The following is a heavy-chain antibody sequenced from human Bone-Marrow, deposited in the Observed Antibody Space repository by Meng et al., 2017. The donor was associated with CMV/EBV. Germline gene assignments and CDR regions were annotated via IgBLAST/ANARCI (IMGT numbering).Heavy chain of an antibody. D-gene: IGHD3-10*01. CDR1: GFTFSTYE. Sequence: GESLKISCVASGFTFSTYEMNWVRQAPGKGLEWVSYITSSGRTIHYADSVKGRFTISRDNAKNLLYRQINSLRAEDTAVYYCAREDYGSGSLNFWGQGTLVTVSS. V-gene: IGHV3-48*03. CDR2: ITSSGRTI. J-gene: IGHJ4*02. CDR3: AREDYGSGSLNF.